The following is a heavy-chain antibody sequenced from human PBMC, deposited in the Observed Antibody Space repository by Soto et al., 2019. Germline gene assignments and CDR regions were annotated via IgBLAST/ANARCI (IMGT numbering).Heavy chain of an antibody. J-gene: IGHJ3*02. CDR2: ISSSSSYI. CDR1: AFTFTSYR. D-gene: IGHD3-22*01. V-gene: IGHV3-21*01. CDR3: ASFKYYYDSSGYFPDAFDI. Sequence: PXGSLILSCPPSAFTFTSYRMNWVRQAPGKGLEWVSSISSSSSYIYYADSVKGRFTISRDNAKNSLYLQMNSLRAEDTAVYYCASFKYYYDSSGYFPDAFDIWGQGTMVTVS.